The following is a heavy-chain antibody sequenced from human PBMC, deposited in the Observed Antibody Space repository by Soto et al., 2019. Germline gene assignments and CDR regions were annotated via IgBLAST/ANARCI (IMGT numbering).Heavy chain of an antibody. D-gene: IGHD4-17*01. CDR1: GGSISRGGYS. J-gene: IGHJ5*02. Sequence: SETLSLTCAVSGGSISRGGYSRSWIRQPPGKGLEWIGYIYHSGSTYYNPSLKSRVTISVDRSKNQLSLKLSSVTAADTAVYYCARDLAVVYGGNSGGGWFDPWGQGTLVTVSS. CDR3: ARDLAVVYGGNSGGGWFDP. CDR2: IYHSGST. V-gene: IGHV4-30-2*01.